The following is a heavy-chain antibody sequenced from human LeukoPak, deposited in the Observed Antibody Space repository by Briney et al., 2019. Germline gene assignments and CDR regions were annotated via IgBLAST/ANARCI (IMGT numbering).Heavy chain of an antibody. Sequence: GESLKISCKGSGYSFTSYWIGWVRQVPGKGLEWMGLIYPGYSDAKYSPSFQGQVTLSVDASISTAYLQLSGLRASDTAIYYCVRFALTSSLDHWGRGTLVTVSS. J-gene: IGHJ5*02. D-gene: IGHD6-13*01. CDR1: GYSFTSYW. CDR2: IYPGYSDA. CDR3: VRFALTSSLDH. V-gene: IGHV5-51*01.